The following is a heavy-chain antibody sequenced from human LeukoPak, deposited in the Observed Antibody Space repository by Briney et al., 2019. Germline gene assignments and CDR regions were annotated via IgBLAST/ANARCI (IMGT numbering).Heavy chain of an antibody. J-gene: IGHJ6*03. CDR2: ISSSSSTI. CDR3: AREGYYDSSGSIYYYYYMDV. CDR1: GFTFSSYS. V-gene: IGHV3-48*01. Sequence: GGSLRLSRAASGFTFSSYSMNWVRQAPGKGLEWVSYISSSSSTIYYADSVKGRFTISRDNAKNSLYLQMNSLRAEDTAVYYCAREGYYDSSGSIYYYYYMDVWGKGTTVTVSS. D-gene: IGHD3-22*01.